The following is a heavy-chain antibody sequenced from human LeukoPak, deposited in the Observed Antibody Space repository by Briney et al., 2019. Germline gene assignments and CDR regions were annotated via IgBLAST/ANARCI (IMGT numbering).Heavy chain of an antibody. CDR1: GASISSPNW. CDR3: ARGRGSSSWLHYYYMDV. Sequence: PSETLSLTCAVSGASISSPNWWSWVRQPPGKGLEWIGEIYHSGSTNYNPSLKSRVTISVDTSKNQFSLKLSSVTAADTAVYYCARGRGSSSWLHYYYMDVWGKGTTVTVSS. D-gene: IGHD6-13*01. V-gene: IGHV4-4*02. CDR2: IYHSGST. J-gene: IGHJ6*03.